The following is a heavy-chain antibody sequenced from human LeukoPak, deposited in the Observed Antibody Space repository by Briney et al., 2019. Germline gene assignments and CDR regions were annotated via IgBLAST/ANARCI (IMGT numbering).Heavy chain of an antibody. D-gene: IGHD4-23*01. J-gene: IGHJ3*02. V-gene: IGHV3-7*01. CDR1: RFTFSSYW. CDR3: ARLRGDYGGAFDI. Sequence: PGGSLRLSCAASRFTFSSYWMSWVRQAPGKGLEWVAKIKQDGSEKRYVDSVKGRLTISRDNAENSLYLQMNSPRAEDTAVYYCARLRGDYGGAFDIWGQGTMVTVSS. CDR2: IKQDGSEK.